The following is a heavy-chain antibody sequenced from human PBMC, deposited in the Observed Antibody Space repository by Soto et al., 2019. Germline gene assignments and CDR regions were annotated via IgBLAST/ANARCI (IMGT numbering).Heavy chain of an antibody. V-gene: IGHV1-69*01. CDR3: ARDQVATSPYYYYGMDV. J-gene: IGHJ6*02. CDR1: GGTFSSYA. Sequence: QVQLVQSGAEVKKPGSSVKVSCKASGGTFSSYAISWVRQAPGKGLEWMGGIIPIFGTANYAQKFQGRVTITADESTSTAYMELSSLRSEDTAVYYCARDQVATSPYYYYGMDVWGQGTTVTVSS. D-gene: IGHD5-12*01. CDR2: IIPIFGTA.